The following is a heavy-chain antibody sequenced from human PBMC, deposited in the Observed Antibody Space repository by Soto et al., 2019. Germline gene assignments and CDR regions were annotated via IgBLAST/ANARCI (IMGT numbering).Heavy chain of an antibody. CDR1: GFSITSPGMS. CDR2: IERDDDDK. CDR3: ARSIRGPRKFNGMDV. J-gene: IGHJ6*02. Sequence: SGPTLVDPTETLTLTCTFSGFSITSPGMSVSWIRQPPGRALEWLALIERDDDDKYYSTSLKTRLTISKDTRKNQVVLTMANMDPADTATYYCARSIRGPRKFNGMDVWGQGTTVTVSS. V-gene: IGHV2-70*13. D-gene: IGHD1-20*01.